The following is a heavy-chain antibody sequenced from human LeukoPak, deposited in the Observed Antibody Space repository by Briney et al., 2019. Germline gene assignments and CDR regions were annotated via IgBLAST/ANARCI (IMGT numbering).Heavy chain of an antibody. CDR3: ASSGSYHTSPNLDY. V-gene: IGHV4-59*01. D-gene: IGHD1-26*01. Sequence: SETLSLTCTVSGGSISSYYWNWIRQPPGKGLEWIGYIYYSGSTNYNPSLKSRVSISLDTSKNQFSLKLSSVTVADTAMYHCASSGSYHTSPNLDYWGQGTLVTVSS. CDR1: GGSISSYY. J-gene: IGHJ4*02. CDR2: IYYSGST.